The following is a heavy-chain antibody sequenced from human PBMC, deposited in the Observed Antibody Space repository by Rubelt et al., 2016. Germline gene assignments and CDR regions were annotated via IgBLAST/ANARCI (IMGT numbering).Heavy chain of an antibody. CDR1: GGSISSYY. CDR3: ARDLYVVRGVIPDSGFGV. D-gene: IGHD3-10*01. Sequence: QVQLQESGPGLVKPSETLSLTCTVSGGSISSYYWSWIRQPPGKGLEWIGYIYYSGSTNYNPSLKSRVTISVDTSKNQFSLKLSSVTAADTAVYYCARDLYVVRGVIPDSGFGVWGQGTLVTVSS. J-gene: IGHJ4*02. V-gene: IGHV4-59*01. CDR2: IYYSGST.